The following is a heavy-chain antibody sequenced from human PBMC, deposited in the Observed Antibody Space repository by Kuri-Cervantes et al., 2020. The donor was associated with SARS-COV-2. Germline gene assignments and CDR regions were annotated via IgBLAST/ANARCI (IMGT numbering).Heavy chain of an antibody. D-gene: IGHD3-22*01. V-gene: IGHV3-23*01. Sequence: GRPLRPSCAASGFTFSSYAMSWVRQARGKGLEWVSAISGSGGSTYYADSVKGRFTIPRDNSKNTLYLQMSSLRSEDAAVYYCAADPKIGPFYYYYGMDVWGQGPAVTVSS. CDR2: ISGSGGST. CDR1: GFTFSSYA. CDR3: AADPKIGPFYYYYGMDV. J-gene: IGHJ6*02.